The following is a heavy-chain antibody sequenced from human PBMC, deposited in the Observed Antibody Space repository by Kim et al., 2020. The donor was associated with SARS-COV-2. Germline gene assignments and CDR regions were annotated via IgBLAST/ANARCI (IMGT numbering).Heavy chain of an antibody. D-gene: IGHD6-19*01. Sequence: TPSLKRCVTISVDTSKNPFSLKLSAVTAADTAVYYCARDGIAVAGAFDIWGQGTMVTVSS. CDR3: ARDGIAVAGAFDI. V-gene: IGHV4-34*13. J-gene: IGHJ3*02.